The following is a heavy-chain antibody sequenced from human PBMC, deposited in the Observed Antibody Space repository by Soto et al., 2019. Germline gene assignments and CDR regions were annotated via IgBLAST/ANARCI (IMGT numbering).Heavy chain of an antibody. V-gene: IGHV3-30-3*01. CDR2: ISYDGSNK. Sequence: QVQLVESGGGVVQPGRSLRLSCAASGFTFSSYAMHWVRQAPGKGLEWVAVISYDGSNKYYADSVKGRFTISRDNSKNTLYLQMNSLRAEDTAVYYCATGHLIGGNYYYYGMDVW. CDR3: ATGHLIGGNYYYYGMDV. D-gene: IGHD2-15*01. J-gene: IGHJ6*01. CDR1: GFTFSSYA.